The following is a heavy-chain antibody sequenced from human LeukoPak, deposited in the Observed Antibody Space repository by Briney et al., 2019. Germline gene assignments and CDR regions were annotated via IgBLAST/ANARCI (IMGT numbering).Heavy chain of an antibody. V-gene: IGHV3-23*01. CDR2: ISGSGGST. Sequence: GGSLRPSCAASGFTFSSYAMSWVRQAPGKGLEWVSAISGSGGSTYYADSVKGRFTISRDNPKNTLYLQMNSLRAEDTAVYYCAKDLSSSPYYWGQGTLVTVSS. J-gene: IGHJ4*02. CDR1: GFTFSSYA. D-gene: IGHD2-15*01. CDR3: AKDLSSSPYY.